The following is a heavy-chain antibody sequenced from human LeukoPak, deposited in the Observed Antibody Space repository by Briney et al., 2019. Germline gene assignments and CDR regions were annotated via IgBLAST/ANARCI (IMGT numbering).Heavy chain of an antibody. CDR1: GGSFSGYY. D-gene: IGHD1-26*01. Sequence: SETLSLTCAVYGGSFSGYYWSWIRQPPGEGLEWIGEINHSGSTNYNPSLKSRVTISVDTSKNQFSLKLSSVTAADTAVYYCARRSYYAPFDYWGQGTLVTVSS. CDR2: INHSGST. J-gene: IGHJ4*02. V-gene: IGHV4-34*01. CDR3: ARRSYYAPFDY.